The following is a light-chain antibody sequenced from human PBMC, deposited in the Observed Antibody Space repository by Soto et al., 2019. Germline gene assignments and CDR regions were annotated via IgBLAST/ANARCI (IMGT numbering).Light chain of an antibody. CDR3: AAWDDSLSGFYV. Sequence: QSVLTQPPSASGTPGQRVTISCSGSSSNIGSNYVYWYQQLPGTAPKLLIYRNNQRPSGVPDRFSGSKSGTSASLAISGLRSEDEAGYYCAAWDDSLSGFYVFGTGTKLTVL. J-gene: IGLJ1*01. V-gene: IGLV1-47*01. CDR1: SSNIGSNY. CDR2: RNN.